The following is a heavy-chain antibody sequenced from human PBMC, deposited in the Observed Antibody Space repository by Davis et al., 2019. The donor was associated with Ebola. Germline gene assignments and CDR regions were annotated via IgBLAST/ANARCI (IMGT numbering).Heavy chain of an antibody. Sequence: PGGSLRLSCAASGFTFSSYAMHWVRQAPGKGLEWVAVISYDGSNKYYADSVKGRFTISRDNAKNSLYLQMNSLRAEDTAVYYCAREPVLLWFGEFNYAFDIWGQGTMVTVSS. CDR1: GFTFSSYA. J-gene: IGHJ3*02. D-gene: IGHD3-10*01. V-gene: IGHV3-30*04. CDR3: AREPVLLWFGEFNYAFDI. CDR2: ISYDGSNK.